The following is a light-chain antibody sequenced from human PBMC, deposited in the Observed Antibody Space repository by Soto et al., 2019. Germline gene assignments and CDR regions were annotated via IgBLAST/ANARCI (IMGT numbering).Light chain of an antibody. CDR3: SSYAGSYTLL. Sequence: QSALTQPRSVSGSPGQSVTISCTGTSSDVGGYNYVSWYQQHPGKAPKLMSYDVSKRPSGVPDRFSGSKSGNTASLTISGLQAEDEDDYHCSSYAGSYTLLFGGGTKLTVL. J-gene: IGLJ2*01. V-gene: IGLV2-11*01. CDR2: DVS. CDR1: SSDVGGYNY.